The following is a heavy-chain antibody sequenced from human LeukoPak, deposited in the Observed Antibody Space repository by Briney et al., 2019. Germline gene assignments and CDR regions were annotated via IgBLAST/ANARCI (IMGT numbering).Heavy chain of an antibody. J-gene: IGHJ5*02. CDR3: AKPSRYGSSWWGEEDWFEP. CDR1: GFTFSSYS. CDR2: ISYDGSNK. D-gene: IGHD6-13*01. V-gene: IGHV3-30*18. Sequence: GRSLRLSCAASGFTFSSYSMHWVRQAPAKGLEWVAVISYDGSNKYYADSVKGGFTISRDNSKNPLYLQMNSLRAEDTAVYYCAKPSRYGSSWWGEEDWFEPWGQGTVVTVSS.